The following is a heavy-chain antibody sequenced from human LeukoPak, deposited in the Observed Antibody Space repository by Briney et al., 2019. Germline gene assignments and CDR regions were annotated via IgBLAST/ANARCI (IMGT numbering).Heavy chain of an antibody. CDR1: GFTFSSYS. J-gene: IGHJ4*02. V-gene: IGHV3-43*01. CDR2: ITWDGQNI. D-gene: IGHD5-18*01. CDR3: SKGDDRYGFDY. Sequence: PGGSLRLSCAAAGFTFSSYSMNCVRQAPGNALEWVSLITWDGQNIEYQDSVKGRFTISRDNSESSLYLQMKSLKTEDTALYFCSKGDDRYGFDYWGQGTLVTVSS.